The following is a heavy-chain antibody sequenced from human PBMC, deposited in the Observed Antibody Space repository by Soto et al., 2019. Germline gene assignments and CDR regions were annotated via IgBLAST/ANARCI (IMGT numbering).Heavy chain of an antibody. Sequence: QVQLQESGPGLVKPSGTLSLTCAVSGGSISSSNWWSWVRQPPGKGLEWIGEIYHSGSTNYNPSPKSRVTISVDKSKNQFSLKLSSVTAADTAVYYCASGISGAPSNYGMDVWGQGTTVTVSS. J-gene: IGHJ6*02. D-gene: IGHD2-15*01. CDR3: ASGISGAPSNYGMDV. V-gene: IGHV4-4*02. CDR2: IYHSGST. CDR1: GGSISSSNW.